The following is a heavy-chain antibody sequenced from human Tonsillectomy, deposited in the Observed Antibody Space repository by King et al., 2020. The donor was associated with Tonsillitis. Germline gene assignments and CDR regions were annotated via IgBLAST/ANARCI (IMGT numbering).Heavy chain of an antibody. D-gene: IGHD3-3*02. CDR1: GFTFNDHF. J-gene: IGHJ3*02. V-gene: IGHV3-74*01. Sequence: VQLVESGGDLIQPGGSLRLSCAASGFTFNDHFMHWVRQVPGKGLVWVSRISADGRSSNYAESVQGRITISRDNAKNTLYLQMNSLRAEDTAIYYGTRGGSISSPSGPAFDIWGQGTMVTVSS. CDR3: TRGGSISSPSGPAFDI. CDR2: ISADGRSS.